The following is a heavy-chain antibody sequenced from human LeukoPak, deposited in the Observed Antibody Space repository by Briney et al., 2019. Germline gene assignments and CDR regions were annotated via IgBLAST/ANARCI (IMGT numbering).Heavy chain of an antibody. CDR1: GFTFSSYS. D-gene: IGHD1-1*01. J-gene: IGHJ4*02. CDR3: KSGGAAPGSFDY. V-gene: IGHV3-7*01. Sequence: GGSLRLSCEASGFTFSSYSMNWVRQAPGKGLEWVANIKYDGYEEYYVDSVKGRFTISRDNAKNSLYLQLNSLRVEDTAVYYCKSGGAAPGSFDYWGQGTLVTVSP. CDR2: IKYDGYEE.